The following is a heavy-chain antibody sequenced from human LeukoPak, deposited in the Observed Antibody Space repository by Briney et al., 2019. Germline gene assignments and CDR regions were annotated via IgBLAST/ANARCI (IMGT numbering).Heavy chain of an antibody. CDR2: INSDGSST. CDR1: GFTFDDYA. D-gene: IGHD6-13*01. V-gene: IGHV3-43D*03. CDR3: AKDSKPSYSSSWNYFDS. Sequence: GSLRLSCAVSGFTFDDYAMHWVRQAPGKGLEWVSLINSDGSSTNYADSVKGRFTISRDNSKNSLYLQMNSLRTEDTALYYCAKDSKPSYSSSWNYFDSWGQGTLVTVSS. J-gene: IGHJ4*02.